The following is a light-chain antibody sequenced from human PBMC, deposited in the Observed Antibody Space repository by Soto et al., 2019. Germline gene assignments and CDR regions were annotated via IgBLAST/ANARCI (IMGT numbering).Light chain of an antibody. CDR2: DAS. CDR1: RDITDY. CDR3: QQFDNVPLT. J-gene: IGKJ4*01. V-gene: IGKV1-33*01. Sequence: DTQMTQSPSSLSASVGDRVTITCQASRDITDYLNWYQQKPGKAPKLLIYDASNLETGVPSRFSGSGSGTDFTLTITSLQPEDISTYYCQQFDNVPLTFGGGTKVEIK.